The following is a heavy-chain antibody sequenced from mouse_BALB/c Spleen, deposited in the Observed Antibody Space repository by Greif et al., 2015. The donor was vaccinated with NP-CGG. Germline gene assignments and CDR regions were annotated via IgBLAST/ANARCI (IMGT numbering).Heavy chain of an antibody. J-gene: IGHJ2*01. V-gene: IGHV5-12-1*01. CDR3: ARQGGNYDYFDY. D-gene: IGHD2-1*01. Sequence: EVKVVESGGGLVKPGGSLKLSCAASGFAFSSYDMSWVRQTPEKRLEWVAYISSGGGSTYYPDTVKGRFTISRDNAKNTLYLQMSSLKSEDTAMYYCARQGGNYDYFDYWGQGTTLTVSS. CDR2: ISSGGGST. CDR1: GFAFSSYD.